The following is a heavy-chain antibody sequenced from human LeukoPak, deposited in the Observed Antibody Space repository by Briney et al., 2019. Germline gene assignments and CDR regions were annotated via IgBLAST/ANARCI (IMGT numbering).Heavy chain of an antibody. CDR1: GYTFTGYY. CDR3: ASGRDYGDERGAFDI. CDR2: INPNSGGT. D-gene: IGHD4-17*01. Sequence: ASVKVSCKASGYTFTGYYMHWVRQAPGQGLEWMGWINPNSGGTNYAQKFQGRVTMTRDTSITTAYMELSRLRSDDTAVYYCASGRDYGDERGAFDIWGQGTMVTVSS. J-gene: IGHJ3*02. V-gene: IGHV1-2*02.